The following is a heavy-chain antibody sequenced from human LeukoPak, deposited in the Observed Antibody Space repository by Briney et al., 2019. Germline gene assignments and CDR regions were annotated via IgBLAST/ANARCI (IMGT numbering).Heavy chain of an antibody. CDR1: GFTFSSYA. CDR2: ISYDGSNK. Sequence: GGSLRLSCAASGFTFSSYAMHWVRQAPGKGLEWVAVISYDGSNKYYADSVKGRFTISRDNSKNTLYLQMNSLRAEDTAVYYCARDRGGYSYGNEIDYWGQGTLVTVSS. V-gene: IGHV3-30*04. CDR3: ARDRGGYSYGNEIDY. J-gene: IGHJ4*02. D-gene: IGHD5-18*01.